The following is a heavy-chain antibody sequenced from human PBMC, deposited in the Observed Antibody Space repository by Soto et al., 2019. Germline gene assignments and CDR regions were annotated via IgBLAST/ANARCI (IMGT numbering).Heavy chain of an antibody. CDR3: ARGTYDFWSGYSIDY. V-gene: IGHV4-34*01. J-gene: IGHJ4*02. D-gene: IGHD3-3*01. CDR2: INHSGST. CDR1: GGSFSGYY. Sequence: QVQLQQWGAGLLKPSETLSLTCAVYGGSFSGYYWSWIRQPPGKGLEWIGEINHSGSTNYNPSLKSRVTISVDTSKNQFSLKRSSVTAADTAVYYCARGTYDFWSGYSIDYWGQGTLVTVSS.